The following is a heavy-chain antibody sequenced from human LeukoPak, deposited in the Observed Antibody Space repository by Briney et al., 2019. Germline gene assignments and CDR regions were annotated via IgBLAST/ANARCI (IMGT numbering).Heavy chain of an antibody. CDR3: TRGAGWWDS. J-gene: IGHJ5*02. Sequence: PSGTLSLTCAVSGGSISSSNWWSWVRQPPGKGLEWIGEIYHSGSTNYNPSLRSRVTISQDASKNQFSLRLTSVTAADMAIYYCTRGAGWWDSWGQGTLVTVSS. CDR2: IYHSGST. CDR1: GGSISSSNW. D-gene: IGHD2-8*02. V-gene: IGHV4-4*02.